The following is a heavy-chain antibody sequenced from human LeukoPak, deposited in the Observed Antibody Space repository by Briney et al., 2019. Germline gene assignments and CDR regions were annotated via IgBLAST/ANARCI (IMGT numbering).Heavy chain of an antibody. CDR3: AREVVPAAMDAFDI. CDR1: GYTFTSYG. D-gene: IGHD2-2*01. Sequence: ASVKVSCKASGYTFTSYGISGVRQAPGQGLEWMGWISAYNGNTNYAQKLQGRVTMTTDTSTSTAYMELRSLRSDDTAVYYCAREVVPAAMDAFDIWGQGTMVTVSS. V-gene: IGHV1-18*01. CDR2: ISAYNGNT. J-gene: IGHJ3*02.